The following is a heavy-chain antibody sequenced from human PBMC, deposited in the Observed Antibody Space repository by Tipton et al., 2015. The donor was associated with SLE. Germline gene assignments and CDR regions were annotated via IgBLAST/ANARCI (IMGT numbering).Heavy chain of an antibody. CDR3: AREMVVYGVVSRGL. CDR1: GFIFDDYP. J-gene: IGHJ4*02. Sequence: SLRLSCVASGFIFDDYPMHWVRQPPGKGLEWVSSISWNSDVIDYADSVKGRFTISRENAKNTLYLQMNSLRAEDTAVYYCAREMVVYGVVSRGLWGQGTLVTVSS. D-gene: IGHD3-3*01. CDR2: ISWNSDVI. V-gene: IGHV3-9*01.